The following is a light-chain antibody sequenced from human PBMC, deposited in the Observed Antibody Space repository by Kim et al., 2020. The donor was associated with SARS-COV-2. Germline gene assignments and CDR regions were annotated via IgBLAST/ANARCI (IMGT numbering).Light chain of an antibody. Sequence: QKAIVSCSRASNNMGLNVVVSYHQVPRAAPTLLIADNKRRPSGLPRRFSVDKSGTSAPLGIIGVKTAEEGVYYCGTWDGDLSAVVFGRGTKVTVL. V-gene: IGLV1-51*01. CDR3: GTWDGDLSAVV. J-gene: IGLJ3*02. CDR1: SNNMGLNV. CDR2: DNK.